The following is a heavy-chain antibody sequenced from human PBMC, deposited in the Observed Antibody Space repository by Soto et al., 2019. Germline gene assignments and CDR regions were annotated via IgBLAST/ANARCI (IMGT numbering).Heavy chain of an antibody. Sequence: QVQLVESGGGVVQPGRSLSLSCVASGFTFSSYGMHWARQAPGKGLEWVAVIWYAGSNKYYADSVKGRFTISRDNSKKTVYLQMNSLRAEDTAVYYCARDKTHFDYWGQGTLVTVSS. CDR3: ARDKTHFDY. CDR2: IWYAGSNK. J-gene: IGHJ4*02. V-gene: IGHV3-33*01. CDR1: GFTFSSYG.